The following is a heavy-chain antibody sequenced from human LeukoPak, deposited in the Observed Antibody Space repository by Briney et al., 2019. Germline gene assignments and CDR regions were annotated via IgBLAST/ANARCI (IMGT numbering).Heavy chain of an antibody. CDR3: ARDRFMVRGVMVGTFDL. D-gene: IGHD3-10*01. V-gene: IGHV3-33*01. Sequence: GGSLRLSCAASGFTFSDYAMHWVRQAPGKGLEWVAVIGYDGSNKYYADSVKGRFTISRDNSKNMMYLQMNSLRAEDTAVYYCARDRFMVRGVMVGTFDLWGQGTMVTVSS. CDR1: GFTFSDYA. CDR2: IGYDGSNK. J-gene: IGHJ3*01.